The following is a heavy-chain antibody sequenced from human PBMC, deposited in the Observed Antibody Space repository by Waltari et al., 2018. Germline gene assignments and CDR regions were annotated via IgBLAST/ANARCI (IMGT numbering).Heavy chain of an antibody. D-gene: IGHD3-16*01. CDR1: GGSISSYY. CDR3: ARVAWRGGLDAFDI. Sequence: QVQLQESGPGLVKPSETLSLTCTVSGGSISSYYWSWIRQPAGKGLGWIGRIYTSGSTNNTPSLKSRVTMSVDTSKNQFSLKLSSVTAADTAVYYCARVAWRGGLDAFDIWGQGTMVTVSS. V-gene: IGHV4-4*07. CDR2: IYTSGST. J-gene: IGHJ3*02.